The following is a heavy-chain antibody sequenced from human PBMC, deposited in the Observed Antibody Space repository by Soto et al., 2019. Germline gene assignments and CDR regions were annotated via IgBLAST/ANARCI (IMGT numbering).Heavy chain of an antibody. CDR3: AKDMGTAMVSNYYYGMDV. V-gene: IGHV3-9*01. Sequence: EVQLVESGGGLVQPGRSLRLSCAASGFTFDDYAMHWVRQAPGKGLEWVSGISWNSGSIGYADSGKGRFTISRDNAKNSLNLQMNRLRDEDTALYYCAKDMGTAMVSNYYYGMDVWGQGTTVTVSS. D-gene: IGHD5-18*01. CDR2: ISWNSGSI. CDR1: GFTFDDYA. J-gene: IGHJ6*02.